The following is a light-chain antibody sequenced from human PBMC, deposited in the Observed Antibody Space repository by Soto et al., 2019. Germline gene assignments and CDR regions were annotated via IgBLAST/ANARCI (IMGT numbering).Light chain of an antibody. V-gene: IGKV1-5*03. Sequence: DIQMTQSPSTLSASVGDRVTITCRASQSISTWLAWYQQKPGTAPKLLIYNASSLRNGVPSRFSGSGSGTEFTITIYGLQPDDFASYYCQQYNGYPHTFGQGTKREI. CDR2: NAS. J-gene: IGKJ2*01. CDR3: QQYNGYPHT. CDR1: QSISTW.